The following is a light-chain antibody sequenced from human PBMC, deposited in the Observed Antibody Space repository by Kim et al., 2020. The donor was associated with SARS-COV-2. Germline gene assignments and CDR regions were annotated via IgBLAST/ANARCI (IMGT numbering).Light chain of an antibody. CDR3: QQCDNLPPT. CDR2: AAS. Sequence: DIQMTQSPSSLSASVGDRVTITCQASQSISNYLNWYQQKPGKAPKLLIYAASNLQSGVPSRFSGSGSGTDFTFTISSLQPEDIATYYCQQCDNLPPTFGQGTKLEI. V-gene: IGKV1-33*01. CDR1: QSISNY. J-gene: IGKJ2*01.